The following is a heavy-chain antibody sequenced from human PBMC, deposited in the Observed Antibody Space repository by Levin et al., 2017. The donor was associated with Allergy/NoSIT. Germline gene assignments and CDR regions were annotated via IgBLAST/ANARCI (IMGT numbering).Heavy chain of an antibody. CDR1: GFTFDDYA. CDR3: AKEKPDCTGGVCYPEGGFDY. J-gene: IGHJ4*02. Sequence: LSLTCAASGFTFDDYAMHWVRQAPGKGLEWVSGISWNSGSIGYADSVKGRFTISRDNAKNSLYLQMNSLRAEDTALYYCAKEKPDCTGGVCYPEGGFDYWGQGTLVTVSS. D-gene: IGHD2-8*02. V-gene: IGHV3-9*01. CDR2: ISWNSGSI.